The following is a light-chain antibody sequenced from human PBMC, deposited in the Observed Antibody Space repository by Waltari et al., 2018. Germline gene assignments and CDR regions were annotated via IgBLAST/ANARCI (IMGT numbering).Light chain of an antibody. CDR2: WAS. J-gene: IGKJ4*01. CDR3: QQYYNTPLT. Sequence: DIVMTQSPESLAVSLGARATISCKTSESVLYSSNNKNHLAWYHQKPGQPPRLLLYWASTRESGVPDRFIGSGSETDFTLTVTSLQAEDVAVYYCQQYYNTPLTFGGGTKVEVK. CDR1: ESVLYSSNNKNH. V-gene: IGKV4-1*01.